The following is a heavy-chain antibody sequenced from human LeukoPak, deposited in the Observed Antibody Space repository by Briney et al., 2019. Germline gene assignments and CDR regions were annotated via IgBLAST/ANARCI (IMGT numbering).Heavy chain of an antibody. J-gene: IGHJ4*02. CDR1: GFTFRANW. CDR2: VNKDASEK. Sequence: GGSLRLSCAASGFTFRANWMTWVRQAPGKGLEWVASVNKDASEKNYVDSVKGRFSISRDNAKNSLYLQMNSLRVEDTAVYYCARGPPYGSRSDYFDYWGQGTLVTVSS. V-gene: IGHV3-7*01. D-gene: IGHD3-10*01. CDR3: ARGPPYGSRSDYFDY.